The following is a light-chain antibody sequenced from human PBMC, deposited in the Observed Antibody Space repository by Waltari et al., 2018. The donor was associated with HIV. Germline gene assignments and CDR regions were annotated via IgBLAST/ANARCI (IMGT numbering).Light chain of an antibody. CDR2: LGS. CDR1: QSLLHQNGQNY. CDR3: MHGQTSV. V-gene: IGKV2-28*01. Sequence: DIAMIQSPDSLAVSPGEPAPISCRSSQSLLHQNGQNYLDWYIQRPGQAPELLIYLGSRRASGVPDRIAGSGSGTDFMLKISRVEPEDVGVYYCMHGQTSVFGQGTKVEVK. J-gene: IGKJ1*01.